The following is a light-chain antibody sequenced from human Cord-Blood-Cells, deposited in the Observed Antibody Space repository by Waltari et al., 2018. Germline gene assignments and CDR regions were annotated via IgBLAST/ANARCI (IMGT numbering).Light chain of an antibody. CDR3: QQRSNWPYT. J-gene: IGKJ2*01. V-gene: IGKV3-11*01. CDR1: QSVSSY. CDR2: DAS. Sequence: EIVLTQSPATLSLSPGERATLACRARQSVSSYLAWYQQKPGQAPRLLIYDASNRATVIPARFSGSGSGTDFTLTISSLEPEDFAVYYCQQRSNWPYTFGQGTKLEIK.